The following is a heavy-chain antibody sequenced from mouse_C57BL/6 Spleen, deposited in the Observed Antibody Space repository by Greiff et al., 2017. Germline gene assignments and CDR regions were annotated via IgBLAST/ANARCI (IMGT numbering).Heavy chain of an antibody. D-gene: IGHD2-1*01. Sequence: QVQLQQPGAELVKPGASVKLSCKASGYTFTSYWMQWVKQRPGQGLEWIGEIDPSDSYTNYNQKFKGKATLTVETSSSTVYMQLSSLTSEDSAVYYCARSSYGTTDYWGQGTTLTVSS. V-gene: IGHV1-50*01. J-gene: IGHJ2*01. CDR1: GYTFTSYW. CDR3: ARSSYGTTDY. CDR2: IDPSDSYT.